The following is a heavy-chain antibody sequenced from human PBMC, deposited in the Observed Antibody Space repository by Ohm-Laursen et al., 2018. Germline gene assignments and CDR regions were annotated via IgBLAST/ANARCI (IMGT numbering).Heavy chain of an antibody. D-gene: IGHD3-3*01. CDR1: GYTFTSYG. V-gene: IGHV1-18*01. CDR2: ISAYNGNT. Sequence: ASVKVSCKASGYTFTSYGISWVRQAPGQGLEWMGWISAYNGNTNYAQKRQGRVTMTTDTSTSTAYMELRSLRSDDTAVYYCPRDFYYDFWSGYYSGYYYYGMDVWGQGTTVTVSS. CDR3: PRDFYYDFWSGYYSGYYYYGMDV. J-gene: IGHJ6*02.